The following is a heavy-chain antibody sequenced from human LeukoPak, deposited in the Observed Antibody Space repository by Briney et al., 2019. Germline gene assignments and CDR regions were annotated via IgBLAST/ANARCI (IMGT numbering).Heavy chain of an antibody. V-gene: IGHV3-23*01. CDR3: AKGNVVGAKPYYFDY. D-gene: IGHD2-15*01. Sequence: GGSLRLACAASGFTFNSYAMSWVRQAPGKGLEWVSTISGSSVSGYYADSVKGRFTISRDNSKNTLFLQMNSLRAEDTAVYYCAKGNVVGAKPYYFDYWGQGTLVTVSS. CDR2: ISGSSVSG. CDR1: GFTFNSYA. J-gene: IGHJ4*02.